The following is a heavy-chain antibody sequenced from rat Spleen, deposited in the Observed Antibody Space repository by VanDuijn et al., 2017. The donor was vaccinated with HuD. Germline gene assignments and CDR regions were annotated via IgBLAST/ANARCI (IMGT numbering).Heavy chain of an antibody. Sequence: QVQLKESGPGLVQPSQTLSLTCTVSGFSLTDYSVHWVRQPPGKGLEWLAAVSSGGNTYYNSGIKSRLTISRDTSKSQVFLKMNSLQAEDTAIYFCARLTIGSWGQGVMVTVSS. CDR3: ARLTIGS. CDR2: VSSGGNT. V-gene: IGHV2-19*01. CDR1: GFSLTDYS. D-gene: IGHD1-3*01. J-gene: IGHJ2*01.